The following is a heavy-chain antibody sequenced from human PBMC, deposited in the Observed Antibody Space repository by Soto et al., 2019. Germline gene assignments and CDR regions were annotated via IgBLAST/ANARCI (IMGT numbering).Heavy chain of an antibody. J-gene: IGHJ6*02. Sequence: PGESLKISCEGSGYSFTSYWISGVRQMPGKGLEWMGRIDPSDSYTNYSPSFQGHVTISADKSISTAYLQWSSLKASDTALYYCARSDGISYGMDVWGQGTTVTVSS. CDR3: ARSDGISYGMDV. CDR2: IDPSDSYT. V-gene: IGHV5-10-1*01. D-gene: IGHD1-20*01. CDR1: GYSFTSYW.